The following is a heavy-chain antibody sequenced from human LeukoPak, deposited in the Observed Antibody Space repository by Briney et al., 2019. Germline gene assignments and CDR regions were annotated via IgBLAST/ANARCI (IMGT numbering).Heavy chain of an antibody. J-gene: IGHJ4*02. CDR1: GGSISSYY. V-gene: IGHV4-59*12. CDR3: ARVRMTTVTTTAFDY. CDR2: IYYSGST. Sequence: PSETLSLTCTVSGGSISSYYWSWIRQPPGKGLEWIGYIYYSGSTNYNPSLKSRVTISVDKSKNQFSLKLSSVTAADTAVYYCARVRMTTVTTTAFDYWGQGTLVTVSS. D-gene: IGHD4-17*01.